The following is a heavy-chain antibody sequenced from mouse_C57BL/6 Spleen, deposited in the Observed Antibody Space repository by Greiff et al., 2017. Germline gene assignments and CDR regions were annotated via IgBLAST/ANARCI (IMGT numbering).Heavy chain of an antibody. CDR1: GFNIKDYY. Sequence: VQQSGAELVKPGASVKLSCTASGFNIKDYYMHWVKQRTEQGLEWIGRIDPEDGETKYAPKFQGKATITADTSSNTAYLQLSSLTSEDTAVYYWARGMVTTNYAMDYWGQGTSVTVSS. V-gene: IGHV14-2*01. D-gene: IGHD2-2*01. CDR3: ARGMVTTNYAMDY. J-gene: IGHJ4*01. CDR2: IDPEDGET.